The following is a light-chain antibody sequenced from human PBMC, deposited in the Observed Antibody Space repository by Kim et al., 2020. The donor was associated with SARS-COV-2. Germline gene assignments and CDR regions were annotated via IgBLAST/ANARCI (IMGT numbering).Light chain of an antibody. V-gene: IGLV3-1*01. J-gene: IGLJ1*01. CDR3: QAWDSSTAV. CDR2: QDS. CDR1: KLWDKY. Sequence: SVSPGQTASLTCSGDKLWDKYACWYQQKPGQSPVLVIYQDSKRPSGIPERFSGSNSGNTATLTISGTQAMDEAYYYCQAWDSSTAVFGTGTKVTVL.